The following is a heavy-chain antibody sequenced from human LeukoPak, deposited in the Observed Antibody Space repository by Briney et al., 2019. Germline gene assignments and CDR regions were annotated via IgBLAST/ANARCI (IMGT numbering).Heavy chain of an antibody. J-gene: IGHJ5*02. CDR2: IYHSGST. Sequence: SETLSLTCAVSGYSISSGYYRGWIRQPPGKGLEWIGSIYHSGSTYYNPSLKSRVTISVDTSKNQFSLKLSSVTAADTAVYYCARRDTYYDFWSGYHNWFDPWGQGTLVTVSS. V-gene: IGHV4-38-2*01. D-gene: IGHD3-3*01. CDR1: GYSISSGYY. CDR3: ARRDTYYDFWSGYHNWFDP.